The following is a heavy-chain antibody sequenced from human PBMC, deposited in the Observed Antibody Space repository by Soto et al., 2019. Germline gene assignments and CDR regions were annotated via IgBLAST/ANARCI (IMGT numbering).Heavy chain of an antibody. Sequence: LSLTCTVSGDSITNSDYYWNWIRQSPGKGLEWIASIDYSGNTYYNPSLKSRVVISADTSKNLFSLKLRSVTAADTALYFCARDVPYYYGFDVWGQGTTVTVSS. CDR3: ARDVPYYYGFDV. J-gene: IGHJ6*02. CDR2: IDYSGNT. CDR1: GDSITNSDYY. V-gene: IGHV4-30-4*01.